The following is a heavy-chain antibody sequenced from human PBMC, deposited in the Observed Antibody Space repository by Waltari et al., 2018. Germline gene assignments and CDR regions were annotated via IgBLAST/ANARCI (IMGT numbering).Heavy chain of an antibody. Sequence: QVQLQESGPGLVKPSETLSLTCTVSGGSISSHYWSWIRQPPGKGLEWIGYIYYSGSTNYNPSLKSRVTISVDTSKNQFSLKLSSVTAADTAVYYCARGGVYYGSGRDDYWGQGTLVTVSS. CDR1: GGSISSHY. CDR2: IYYSGST. D-gene: IGHD3-10*01. CDR3: ARGGVYYGSGRDDY. V-gene: IGHV4-59*11. J-gene: IGHJ4*02.